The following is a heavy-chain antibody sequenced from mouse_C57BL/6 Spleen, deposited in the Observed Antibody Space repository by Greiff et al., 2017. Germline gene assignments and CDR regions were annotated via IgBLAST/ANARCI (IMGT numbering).Heavy chain of an antibody. CDR3: ARDYYGSSPLDY. D-gene: IGHD1-1*01. CDR2: IRSGGSYT. CDR1: GFTFSSYG. Sequence: EVQLVESGGDLVKPGGSLKLSCAASGFTFSSYGMSWVRQTPDTRLEWVATIRSGGSYTYSPDSVKGRFTISRDNAKNTLYLQMSSLKSEDTAMYYCARDYYGSSPLDYWGQGTTLTVSS. J-gene: IGHJ2*01. V-gene: IGHV5-6*01.